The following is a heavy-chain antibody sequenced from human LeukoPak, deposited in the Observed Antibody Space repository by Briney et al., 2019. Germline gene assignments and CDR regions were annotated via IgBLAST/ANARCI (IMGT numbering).Heavy chain of an antibody. J-gene: IGHJ6*03. Sequence: GGSLRLSCAASGFTFSSYSMNWVRQAPGKGLEWVAVISYDGSNKYYADSVKGRFTISRDNSKNTLYLQVNSLRAEDTAVYYCAKPYSSTYGVNYYYMDVWGKGTTVTISS. CDR3: AKPYSSTYGVNYYYMDV. CDR1: GFTFSSYS. CDR2: ISYDGSNK. D-gene: IGHD4-17*01. V-gene: IGHV3-30*18.